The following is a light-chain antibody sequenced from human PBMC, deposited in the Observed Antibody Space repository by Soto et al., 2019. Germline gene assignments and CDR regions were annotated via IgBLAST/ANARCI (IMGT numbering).Light chain of an antibody. CDR3: QQSYSTPLT. V-gene: IGKV1-39*01. Sequence: DIQMTQSPSSLSASVGDRVTITCRASQSISSNLNWYQPKPGKAPKLLIYAASSLQSGVPSRFSGGGSGTDFTLTISSLQPEDFATYSCQQSYSTPLTFGGGTKVDIK. J-gene: IGKJ4*01. CDR2: AAS. CDR1: QSISSN.